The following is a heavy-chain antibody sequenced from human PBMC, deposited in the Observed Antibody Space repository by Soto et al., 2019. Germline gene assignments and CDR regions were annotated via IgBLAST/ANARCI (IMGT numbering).Heavy chain of an antibody. Sequence: SVKVSCKASGGTFSSYAISWVRQAPGQGLEWMGGIIPGFGTANYSQKFQDRVTITRDTSTTTAYMELSNLRSEDTAVFYCARSGYSSGWYHWYFDLWGRGTLVTVSS. D-gene: IGHD6-19*01. CDR3: ARSGYSSGWYHWYFDL. J-gene: IGHJ2*01. V-gene: IGHV1-69*05. CDR2: IIPGFGTA. CDR1: GGTFSSYA.